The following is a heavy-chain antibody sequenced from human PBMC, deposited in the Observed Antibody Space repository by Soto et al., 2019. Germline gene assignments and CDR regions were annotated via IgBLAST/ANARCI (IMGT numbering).Heavy chain of an antibody. J-gene: IGHJ6*02. Sequence: PSQTLSLTFVISGDSVSSNSASWNWIRQSPSRGPEWLGRTYYGSKWSTDYAVYVKSRITINPDTSKNQFSLRLNFVTPEDTAVYYCARVSVVVGEGGYYGMDVWGQGTTVTVSS. CDR2: TYYGSKWST. D-gene: IGHD2-21*01. V-gene: IGHV6-1*01. CDR1: GDSVSSNSAS. CDR3: ARVSVVVGEGGYYGMDV.